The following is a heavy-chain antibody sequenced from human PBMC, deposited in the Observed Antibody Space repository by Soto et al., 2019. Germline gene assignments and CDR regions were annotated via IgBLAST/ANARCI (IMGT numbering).Heavy chain of an antibody. V-gene: IGHV1-18*01. J-gene: IGHJ4*02. D-gene: IGHD6-6*01. Sequence: QVHLVQSGAEVKKPGASVKVSCKGSGYAFTTYGITWVRQAPGQGLEWMGWISAHNGNTNYAQKLQGRVTATRDTSTSTAYMELRSLRSDDTAVYYCARVRDGDYLGQGALVTVSS. CDR3: ARVRDGDY. CDR2: ISAHNGNT. CDR1: GYAFTTYG.